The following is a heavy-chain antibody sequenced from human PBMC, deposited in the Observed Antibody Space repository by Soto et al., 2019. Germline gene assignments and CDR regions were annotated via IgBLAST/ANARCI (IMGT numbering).Heavy chain of an antibody. CDR2: ISYDGSNK. CDR1: GFTFSSYA. CDR3: ARDVVRDTMIVVVTPDY. V-gene: IGHV3-30-3*01. Sequence: QVQLVESGGGVVQPGRSLRLSCAASGFTFSSYAMHWVRQAPGKGLEWVAVISYDGSNKYYADSVKGRFTISRDNSKNTLYLQMNSLRAEETAVYYCARDVVRDTMIVVVTPDYWGQGTLVTVSS. J-gene: IGHJ4*02. D-gene: IGHD3-22*01.